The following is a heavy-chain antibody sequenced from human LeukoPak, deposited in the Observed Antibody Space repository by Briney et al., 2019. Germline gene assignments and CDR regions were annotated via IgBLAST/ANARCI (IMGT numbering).Heavy chain of an antibody. J-gene: IGHJ4*02. CDR1: GFTFDDYA. CDR2: ICWNSGSI. CDR3: AKDSEGYSSTFDY. D-gene: IGHD6-19*01. Sequence: GGSLRLSCAASGFTFDDYAMHWVRQAPGKGLEWVSGICWNSGSIGYADSVKGRFTTSRDNAKNSLYRQMNSLRAEDTALYYCAKDSEGYSSTFDYWGQGTLFTVSS. V-gene: IGHV3-9*01.